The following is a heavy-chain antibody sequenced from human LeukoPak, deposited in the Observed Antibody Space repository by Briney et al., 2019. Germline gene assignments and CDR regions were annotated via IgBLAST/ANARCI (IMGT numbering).Heavy chain of an antibody. V-gene: IGHV4-34*01. CDR1: GGSISSYY. Sequence: SETLSLTCTVSGGSISSYYWSWIRQPPGKGLEWIGEINHSGSTNYNPSLKSRVTISVDTSKNQFSLKLSSVTAADTAVYYCARVTMVRGVNIDYWGQGTLVTVSS. J-gene: IGHJ4*02. CDR3: ARVTMVRGVNIDY. CDR2: INHSGST. D-gene: IGHD3-10*01.